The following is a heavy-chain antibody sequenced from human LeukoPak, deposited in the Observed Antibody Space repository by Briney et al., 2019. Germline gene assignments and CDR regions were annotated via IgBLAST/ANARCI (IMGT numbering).Heavy chain of an antibody. J-gene: IGHJ5*02. V-gene: IGHV5-51*01. Sequence: GESLKISWKGSGYSFTSYWIGWVRQMPGKGLEWMGIIYPGDSDTRYSPSFQGQVTISADKSISTAYLQWSSLKASDTAMYYCARRIGYCSSTSCYSNWFDPWGQGTLVTVSS. CDR1: GYSFTSYW. D-gene: IGHD2-2*01. CDR2: IYPGDSDT. CDR3: ARRIGYCSSTSCYSNWFDP.